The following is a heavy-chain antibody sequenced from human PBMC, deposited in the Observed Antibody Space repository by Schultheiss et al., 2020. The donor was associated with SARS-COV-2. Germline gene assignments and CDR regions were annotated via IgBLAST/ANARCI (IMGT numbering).Heavy chain of an antibody. CDR3: AREYCSGGSCYSGDY. J-gene: IGHJ4*02. CDR1: GFSLSTNAMC. D-gene: IGHD2-15*01. CDR2: IDWDDDK. Sequence: SGPTLVKPTQTLTLTCTFSGFSLSTNAMCVSWIRQPPGKALEWLARIDWDDDKYYSTSLKTRLTISKDTSKNQVVLTMTNIDPVDTATYYCAREYCSGGSCYSGDYWGQGTLVTVTS. V-gene: IGHV2-70*11.